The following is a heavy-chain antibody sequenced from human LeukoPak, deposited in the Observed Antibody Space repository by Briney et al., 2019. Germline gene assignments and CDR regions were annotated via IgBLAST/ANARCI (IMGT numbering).Heavy chain of an antibody. J-gene: IGHJ4*02. CDR3: ATLNIAGNGLDY. V-gene: IGHV1-18*01. CDR1: GYTFTSYG. D-gene: IGHD6-13*01. Sequence: ASVKVSCKASGYTFTSYGISWVRQAPGQGLEWMGWISAYNGNTNYAQKLQGRVTMTTDTSTSTAYMELSSLRSEDTAVYYCATLNIAGNGLDYWGQGTLVAVSS. CDR2: ISAYNGNT.